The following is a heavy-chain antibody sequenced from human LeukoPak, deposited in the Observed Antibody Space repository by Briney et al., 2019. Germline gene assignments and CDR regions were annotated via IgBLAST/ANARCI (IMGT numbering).Heavy chain of an antibody. CDR3: VRDIPIGRTNFDY. D-gene: IGHD2-21*01. CDR2: IYYSGNT. V-gene: IGHV4-39*02. J-gene: IGHJ4*02. CDR1: GFTFSSYG. Sequence: GSLRLSCAASGFTFSSYGMSWVRQPPGKGLEWIGSIYYSGNTYYNASLKSQVSISIDTSKNQFSLRLTSVTAADTAVYYCVRDIPIGRTNFDYWGQGTLVTVSS.